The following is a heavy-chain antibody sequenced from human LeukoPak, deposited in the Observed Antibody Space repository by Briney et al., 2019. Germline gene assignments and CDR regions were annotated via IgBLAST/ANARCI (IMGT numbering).Heavy chain of an antibody. Sequence: GGSLRLSCAASGFTFSSYEMNWVRQAPGKGLEWVSYISSSGSTIYYADSVKGRFTISRDNAKNSLYLQMNSLRAEDTAVYYCARDNGSGSYGYYYYYMDVWGKGTTVTISS. CDR3: ARDNGSGSYGYYYYYMDV. CDR2: ISSSGSTI. CDR1: GFTFSSYE. J-gene: IGHJ6*03. D-gene: IGHD1-26*01. V-gene: IGHV3-48*03.